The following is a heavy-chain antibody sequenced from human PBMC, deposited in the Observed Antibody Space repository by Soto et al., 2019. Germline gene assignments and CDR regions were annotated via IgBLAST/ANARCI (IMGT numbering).Heavy chain of an antibody. CDR3: ARDTQDDFWSGYYRDY. D-gene: IGHD3-3*01. J-gene: IGHJ4*02. V-gene: IGHV3-48*02. CDR2: ISSSSSTI. Sequence: GGSLRLFCAASGFTFSSYAMSWVRQAPGKGLEWVSYISSSSSTIYYADSVKGRFTISRDNAKNSLYLQMNSLRDEDTAVYYCARDTQDDFWSGYYRDYWGQGTLVTVSS. CDR1: GFTFSSYA.